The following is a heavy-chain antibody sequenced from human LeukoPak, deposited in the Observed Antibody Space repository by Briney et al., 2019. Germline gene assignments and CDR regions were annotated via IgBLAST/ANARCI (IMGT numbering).Heavy chain of an antibody. J-gene: IGHJ2*01. Sequence: SVKVSCKASGGTFSSYAISWVRQAPGQGLEWMGGIIPIFGTANYAQKFQGRVTITRDTSASTAYMELSSLRSEDTAVYYCARIYYDSSGYIGSWYFDLWGRGTLVTVSS. V-gene: IGHV1-69*05. CDR3: ARIYYDSSGYIGSWYFDL. CDR1: GGTFSSYA. CDR2: IIPIFGTA. D-gene: IGHD3-22*01.